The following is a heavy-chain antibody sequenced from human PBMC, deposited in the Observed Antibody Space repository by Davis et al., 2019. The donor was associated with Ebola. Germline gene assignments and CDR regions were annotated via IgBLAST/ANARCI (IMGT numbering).Heavy chain of an antibody. D-gene: IGHD6-19*01. J-gene: IGHJ6*02. CDR3: TRYSSGWTRYGMDV. CDR2: IRSKAYGGTT. Sequence: PGGSLRLSCAVSGFTFSSYAMSWFRQAPGKGLEWAGFIRSKAYGGTTEYAASVKGRFTISRDDSKSIAYLQMNSLKTEDTAVYYCTRYSSGWTRYGMDVWGQGTTVTVSS. CDR1: GFTFSSYA. V-gene: IGHV3-49*03.